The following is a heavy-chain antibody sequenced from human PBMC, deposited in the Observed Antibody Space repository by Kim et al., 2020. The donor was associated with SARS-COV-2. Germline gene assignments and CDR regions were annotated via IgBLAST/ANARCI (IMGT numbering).Heavy chain of an antibody. D-gene: IGHD5-12*01. CDR2: MSARSGPV. J-gene: IGHJ4*01. V-gene: IGHV3-48*02. Sequence: GGSLRLSCAASGFNFGTFTTSWVRQAPGKGLEWVSYMSARSGPVYYADSVEGRFTISRDNADNSLYLQMDSLRDEDTAVYYCARNLGGYGLFDYWGHGT. CDR3: ARNLGGYGLFDY. CDR1: GFNFGTFT.